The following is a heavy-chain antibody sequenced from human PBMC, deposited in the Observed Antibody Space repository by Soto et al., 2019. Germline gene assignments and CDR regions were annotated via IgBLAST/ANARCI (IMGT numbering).Heavy chain of an antibody. D-gene: IGHD4-17*01. Sequence: SSCKNSGYRFTNYSIAWVGKIPGQGPAYQGLIYPSDSTTRYSQSFQGQVTISADKSISTAYLQWNSLKASDTATYYCARHGFFGDYSTSFFAPWGKETRFTV. J-gene: IGHJ5*02. V-gene: IGHV5-51*01. CDR1: GYRFTNYS. CDR3: ARHGFFGDYSTSFFAP. CDR2: IYPSDSTT.